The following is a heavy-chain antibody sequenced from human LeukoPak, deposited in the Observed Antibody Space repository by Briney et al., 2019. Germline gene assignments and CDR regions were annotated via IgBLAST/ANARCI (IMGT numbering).Heavy chain of an antibody. CDR3: ARGHRTLGRPYYYYGMDV. Sequence: ASVKVSCKASGYTFTSYDINWVRQATGQGLEWMGWMNPNSGSTGYAQKFQGRVTMTRNTSISTAYMELSSLRPEDTAVYYCARGHRTLGRPYYYYGMDVWGQGTTVTVSS. CDR1: GYTFTSYD. V-gene: IGHV1-8*01. CDR2: MNPNSGST. J-gene: IGHJ6*02. D-gene: IGHD3/OR15-3a*01.